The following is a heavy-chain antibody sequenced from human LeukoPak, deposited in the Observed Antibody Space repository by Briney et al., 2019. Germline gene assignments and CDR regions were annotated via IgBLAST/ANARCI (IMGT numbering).Heavy chain of an antibody. Sequence: ASVQVSCKTSGYTFTSYHMHWVRQAPGQGFEWVAIIKSTGDTTVYAQKFQGRVTVTRDTSTSTVYMDLSSLSSEDTAVYYCVREDAHTYYFDFWGPGTLVTVSS. V-gene: IGHV1-46*01. CDR2: IKSTGDTT. CDR3: VREDAHTYYFDF. J-gene: IGHJ4*02. CDR1: GYTFTSYH. D-gene: IGHD2-2*01.